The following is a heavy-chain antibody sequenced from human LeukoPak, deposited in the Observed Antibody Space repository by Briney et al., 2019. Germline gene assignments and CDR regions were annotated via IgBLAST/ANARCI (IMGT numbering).Heavy chain of an antibody. CDR3: ARALKEAWFGELLPDYYYGMDV. CDR1: GFTFSSYG. V-gene: IGHV3-33*01. CDR2: IWYDGSNK. J-gene: IGHJ6*02. D-gene: IGHD3-10*01. Sequence: PGGSLRLSCAASGFTFSSYGMHWVRQAPGKGLEWVAVIWYDGSNKYYADSVKGRFTISRDNSKNTLYLQMNSLRAEDTAVYYCARALKEAWFGELLPDYYYGMDVWGQGTTVTVSS.